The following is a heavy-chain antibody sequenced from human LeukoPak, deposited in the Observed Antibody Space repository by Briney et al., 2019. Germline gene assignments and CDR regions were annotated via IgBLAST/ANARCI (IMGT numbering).Heavy chain of an antibody. CDR1: GFTFSSYG. D-gene: IGHD6-13*01. Sequence: GGSLRLSCAASGFTFSSYGMHWVRQAPGKGLEWVAFIRYDGSNKYYADSVKGRFTISRDNSKNTLYLQMNSLRAEDTAVYYCAKESPQLDYYFDYWGQGTLVTVSS. V-gene: IGHV3-30*02. J-gene: IGHJ4*02. CDR3: AKESPQLDYYFDY. CDR2: IRYDGSNK.